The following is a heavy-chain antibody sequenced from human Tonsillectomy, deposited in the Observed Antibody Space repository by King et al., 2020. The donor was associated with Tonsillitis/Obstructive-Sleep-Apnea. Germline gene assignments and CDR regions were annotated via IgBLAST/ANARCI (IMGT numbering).Heavy chain of an antibody. Sequence: VQLVESGGGVVQPGRSLRLSCAASGFTFSSYAIHWVRQAPGKGLEWVAVISYDGSNKYYADSVKGRFTISRDISKNTLYLQMSSLRAEDTAVYYCARATYSSSSPLDYWGQGTLVTVSS. J-gene: IGHJ4*02. CDR3: ARATYSSSSPLDY. D-gene: IGHD6-6*01. CDR1: GFTFSSYA. CDR2: ISYDGSNK. V-gene: IGHV3-30*04.